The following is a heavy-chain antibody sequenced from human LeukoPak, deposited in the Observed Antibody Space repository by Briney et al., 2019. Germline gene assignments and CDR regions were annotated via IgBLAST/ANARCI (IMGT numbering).Heavy chain of an antibody. V-gene: IGHV1-2*02. D-gene: IGHD3-10*01. CDR1: GYTFTGYY. Sequence: ASVKVSRKASGYTFTGYYMHWVRQAPGQGLEWMGWINPNSGGTNYAQKFQGRVTMTRDTSISTAYMELSRLRSDDTAVYYCARENVLLWFGELWNDYWGQGTLVTVSS. J-gene: IGHJ4*02. CDR2: INPNSGGT. CDR3: ARENVLLWFGELWNDY.